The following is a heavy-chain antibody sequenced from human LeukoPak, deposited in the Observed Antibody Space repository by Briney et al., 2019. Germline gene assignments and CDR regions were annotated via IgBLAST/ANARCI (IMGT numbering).Heavy chain of an antibody. D-gene: IGHD4/OR15-4a*01. CDR3: FSLTYDY. Sequence: GGSLRLSCTASEFNVSDNYMTWVRQAPGRGLEWISVMYRGGNTYYADSLKGRFTISRDNSKNTLYLQMNSLRVEDTAVYYCFSLTYDYWGQGTLVTVSS. CDR2: MYRGGNT. V-gene: IGHV3-53*01. CDR1: EFNVSDNY. J-gene: IGHJ4*02.